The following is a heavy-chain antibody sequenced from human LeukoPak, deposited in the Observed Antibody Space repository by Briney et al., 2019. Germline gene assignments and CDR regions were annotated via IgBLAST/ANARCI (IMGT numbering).Heavy chain of an antibody. CDR3: ASSRDLYLDAFTSYWYFDV. J-gene: IGHJ2*01. CDR2: INDSGHG. V-gene: IGHV4-34*01. Sequence: SETLSHTCAVYGASFRAYYWSWIRPAPGKGLEWIGEINDSGHGRYNASLKSRVTMSVDTSKNQLSLKLKSVTAADTAVYYCASSRDLYLDAFTSYWYFDVWGRGSLVTVSS. CDR1: GASFRAYY. D-gene: IGHD3-16*01.